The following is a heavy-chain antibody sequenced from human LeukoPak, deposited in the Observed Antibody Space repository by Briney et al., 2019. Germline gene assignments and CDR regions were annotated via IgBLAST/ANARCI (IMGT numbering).Heavy chain of an antibody. CDR2: VSNSGGST. CDR1: GFSFSSYA. D-gene: IGHD4-17*01. Sequence: GGSLRLSCAASGFSFSSYAMSWVRQAPGKGVEWVSDVSNSGGSTYYADSEKGRFTISRDNSKNTLYLQMNSLRADDTAVYYCAKAGHYGDYSRRFDYWGQGTLVTVSS. V-gene: IGHV3-23*01. CDR3: AKAGHYGDYSRRFDY. J-gene: IGHJ4*02.